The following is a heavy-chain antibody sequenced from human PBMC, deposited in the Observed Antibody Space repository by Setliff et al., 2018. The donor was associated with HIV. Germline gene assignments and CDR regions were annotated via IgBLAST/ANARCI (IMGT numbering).Heavy chain of an antibody. Sequence: TSETLSLTCAVSGGSINSGGYYWTWIRQHPGMGLEWIGYIPYSGSTYYNPSLKNRVTISVDTSENQFSLLLNSVTAADTAVYYCVRERRRSPLSYGLDVWGQGTTVTVSS. J-gene: IGHJ6*02. V-gene: IGHV4-31*11. CDR2: IPYSGST. CDR1: GGSINSGGYY. CDR3: VRERRRSPLSYGLDV.